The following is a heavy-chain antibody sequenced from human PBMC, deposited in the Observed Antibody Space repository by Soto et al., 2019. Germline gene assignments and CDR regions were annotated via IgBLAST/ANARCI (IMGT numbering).Heavy chain of an antibody. V-gene: IGHV3-11*01. J-gene: IGHJ6*02. D-gene: IGHD3-10*01. CDR3: AREQPTRVRGVTKDYYYYGMGV. CDR2: ISSSGSTI. Sequence: GGSLRLSCAASGFTFSDYYMSWIRQAPGKGLEWVSYISSSGSTIYYADSVKGRFTISRDNAKNSLYLQMNSLRAEDTAVYYCAREQPTRVRGVTKDYYYYGMGVWGQGTTVTVAS. CDR1: GFTFSDYY.